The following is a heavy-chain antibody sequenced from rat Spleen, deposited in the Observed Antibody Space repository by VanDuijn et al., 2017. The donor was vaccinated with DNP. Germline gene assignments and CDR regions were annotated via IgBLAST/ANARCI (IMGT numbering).Heavy chain of an antibody. CDR3: AKNSGYYFDY. J-gene: IGHJ2*01. V-gene: IGHV5-7*01. D-gene: IGHD4-3*01. CDR2: IFFDGSGT. CDR1: GFTFSDYN. Sequence: EVQLVESGGGLVQPGRSLRLSCAASGFTFSDYNMAWVRQAPIKGLAWVATIFFDGSGTYYGDSVKGRFTISRNDTKNTLYLQMNSLTSEDTATYYCAKNSGYYFDYWGQGVMVTVSS.